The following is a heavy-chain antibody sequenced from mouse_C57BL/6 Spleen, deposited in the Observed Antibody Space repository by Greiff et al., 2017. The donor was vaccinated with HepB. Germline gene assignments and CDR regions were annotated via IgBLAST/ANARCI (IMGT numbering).Heavy chain of an antibody. CDR3: AREGATVVEGAMDY. J-gene: IGHJ4*01. Sequence: EVQLQQSGPELVKPGASVKMSCKASGYTFTDYNMHWVKQSHGKSLEWIGYINPNNGGTSYNQKFKGKATLTVNKSSSTAYMELRSLTSADSAVYYCAREGATVVEGAMDYWGQGTSVTVSS. CDR1: GYTFTDYN. D-gene: IGHD1-1*01. V-gene: IGHV1-22*01. CDR2: INPNNGGT.